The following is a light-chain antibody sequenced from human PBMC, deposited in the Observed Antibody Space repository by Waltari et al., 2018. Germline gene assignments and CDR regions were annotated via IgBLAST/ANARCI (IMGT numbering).Light chain of an antibody. V-gene: IGLV2-14*01. Sequence: QSALTQPASVSGSPGQSITISCTGTSSDVGGSNYVSWYQQHPGKAPKLMIYEVTNRPSGVSNRFSGSKSGNTAYLTISGLRAEDEADYHCSSYTSSDTWVFGGGTKVTVL. CDR1: SSDVGGSNY. CDR2: EVT. J-gene: IGLJ3*02. CDR3: SSYTSSDTWV.